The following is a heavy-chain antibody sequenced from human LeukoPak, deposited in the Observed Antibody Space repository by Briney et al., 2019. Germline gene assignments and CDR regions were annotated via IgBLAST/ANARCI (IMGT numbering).Heavy chain of an antibody. CDR3: ARDLRDGYTGDAIYAFDI. J-gene: IGHJ3*02. CDR2: IYYSGSN. D-gene: IGHD5-24*01. Sequence: SETLSLTCTVSGGSISNGGYYWSWIRQHPGKGLEWIGYIYYSGSNYYNTSLKSRVTISVDTSKNQFSLKLSSVTAADTAVYYCARDLRDGYTGDAIYAFDIWGQGTMVTVSS. V-gene: IGHV4-31*03. CDR1: GGSISNGGYY.